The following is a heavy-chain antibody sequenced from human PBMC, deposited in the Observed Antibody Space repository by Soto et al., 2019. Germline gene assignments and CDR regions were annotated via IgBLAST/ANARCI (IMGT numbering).Heavy chain of an antibody. CDR1: GLTFDDYA. CDR3: AKGVGGYGDYGNYFDY. CDR2: ISWNSGSI. Sequence: EVQLVESGGGLVQPGRYLRISCAASGLTFDDYAMHWVRQAPGKGLEWVSGISWNSGSIGYADSVKGRFTISRDNAKNSLYLQMNSLRAEDTALYYCAKGVGGYGDYGNYFDYWGQGTLVTVSS. V-gene: IGHV3-9*01. J-gene: IGHJ4*02. D-gene: IGHD4-17*01.